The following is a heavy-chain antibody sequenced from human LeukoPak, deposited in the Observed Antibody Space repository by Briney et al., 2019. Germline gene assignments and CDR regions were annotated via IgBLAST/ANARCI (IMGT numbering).Heavy chain of an antibody. V-gene: IGHV1-69-2*01. Sequence: ATVKISCKVSGYTFTDYYMHLVQQAPGKGLEWMGLVDPEDGETIYAEKFQGRVTITADTSTDTAYMELSSLRSEDKAVYYCARGRWLQPFDPWGQGTLVTVSS. CDR1: GYTFTDYY. D-gene: IGHD5-24*01. CDR3: ARGRWLQPFDP. J-gene: IGHJ5*02. CDR2: VDPEDGET.